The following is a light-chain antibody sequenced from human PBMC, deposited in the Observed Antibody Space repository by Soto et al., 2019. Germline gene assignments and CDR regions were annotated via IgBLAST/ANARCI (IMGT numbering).Light chain of an antibody. Sequence: HSVLTQPASVSGSPGQSSTISCSGTRSDIGSYNYVAWYQQFPGKTPKILIYGVSNRPSGVSSRFSGSKSGNTASLTISGLQAEDEADYYCISYTGSSTSYVFGSGNEVTVL. V-gene: IGLV2-14*01. CDR2: GVS. CDR1: RSDIGSYNY. CDR3: ISYTGSSTSYV. J-gene: IGLJ1*01.